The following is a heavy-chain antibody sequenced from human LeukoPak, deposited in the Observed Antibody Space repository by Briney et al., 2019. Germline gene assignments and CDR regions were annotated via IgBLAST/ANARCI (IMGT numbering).Heavy chain of an antibody. V-gene: IGHV4-4*07. D-gene: IGHD3-22*01. J-gene: IGHJ4*02. CDR2: IYTSGST. CDR1: GDSISSYY. CDR3: ARDLTDYYALDY. Sequence: PSETLSLTCTVSGDSISSYYWNWIRQPAGKGLEWIGRIYTSGSTNYNPSLKSRVTMSVDTSKNQFSLNLISVTAADTAVYYCARDLTDYYALDYWGQGTLVTVSS.